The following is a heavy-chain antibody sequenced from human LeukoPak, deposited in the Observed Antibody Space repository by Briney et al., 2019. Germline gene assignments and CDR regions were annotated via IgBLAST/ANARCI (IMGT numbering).Heavy chain of an antibody. J-gene: IGHJ4*02. Sequence: ASVKVSCKASGYTFTSYYMHWVRQAPGQGLEWMGIINPSGGSTSYAQKFQGRVTMTRDTSTSTVYMELSSLRSEDTAVYYCASSVRSPLGVAAAGFFDYWGQGTLDTVSS. CDR1: GYTFTSYY. CDR3: ASSVRSPLGVAAAGFFDY. V-gene: IGHV1-46*01. D-gene: IGHD6-13*01. CDR2: INPSGGST.